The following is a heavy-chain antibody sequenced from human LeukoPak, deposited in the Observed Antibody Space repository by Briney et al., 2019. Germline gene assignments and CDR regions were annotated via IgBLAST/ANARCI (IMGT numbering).Heavy chain of an antibody. D-gene: IGHD5-12*01. CDR2: INTNTGTP. V-gene: IGHV7-4-1*02. CDR3: VRQYSGYESLYFDS. Sequence: ASVKVSCKASGYTFSSYSLNWLRQAPGQGLEWIGWINTNTGTPTYAQGFTGRFVFSLDSSVNTAYLQISSLKAEDIAVYYCVRQYSGYESLYFDSWGQGTLVTVSS. CDR1: GYTFSSYS. J-gene: IGHJ4*02.